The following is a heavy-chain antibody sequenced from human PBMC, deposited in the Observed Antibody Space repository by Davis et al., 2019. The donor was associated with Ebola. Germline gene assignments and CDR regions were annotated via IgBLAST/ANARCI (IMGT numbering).Heavy chain of an antibody. CDR1: GFTFRSTW. V-gene: IGHV3-11*04. Sequence: GESLKISCAASGFTFRSTWMSWVRQAPGKGLEWISYIGTSVSATYYADSVKGRFTISRDNAKNSLYLQMNSLRDEDTAVYYCARDSAAYYGMDVWGQGTTVTVSS. CDR2: IGTSVSAT. J-gene: IGHJ6*02. CDR3: ARDSAAYYGMDV. D-gene: IGHD1-26*01.